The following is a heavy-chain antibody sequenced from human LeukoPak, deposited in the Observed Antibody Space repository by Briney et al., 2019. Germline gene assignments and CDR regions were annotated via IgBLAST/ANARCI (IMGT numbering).Heavy chain of an antibody. Sequence: SETLSLTCTVSGGSISNYYLSWIRQPPGKGLEWIGYIYYSGSTNYNPSLKSRVTISVDTSKSQFSLKLSSVTAADTAVYYCARHSCATATSCSAYFQHWGQGTPVTVSS. CDR3: ARHSCATATSCSAYFQH. CDR2: IYYSGST. V-gene: IGHV4-59*08. CDR1: GGSISNYY. J-gene: IGHJ1*01. D-gene: IGHD2-2*01.